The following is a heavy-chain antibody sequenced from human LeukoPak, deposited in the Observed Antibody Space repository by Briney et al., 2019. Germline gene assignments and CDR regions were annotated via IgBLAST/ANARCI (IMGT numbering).Heavy chain of an antibody. CDR3: ARRGDVWSDSYAFAMEV. V-gene: IGHV3-23*01. Sequence: GGSLRLSCAASGLSFSSHAMSWVRQAPGKGLEWVAGIRYNGASTFYADSVNGRFTISRDNTKNMLYLQMNSLRPEDTATYYYARRGDVWSDSYAFAMEVWGQGTTVTVSS. CDR1: GLSFSSHA. D-gene: IGHD3-3*01. J-gene: IGHJ6*02. CDR2: IRYNGAST.